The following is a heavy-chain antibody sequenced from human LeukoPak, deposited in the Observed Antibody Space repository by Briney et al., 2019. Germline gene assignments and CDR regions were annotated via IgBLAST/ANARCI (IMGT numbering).Heavy chain of an antibody. CDR1: GYTFSDYY. CDR3: ARDPAASNSPLFFDY. J-gene: IGHJ4*02. Sequence: SVKVSCKASGYTFSDYYMHWVRQAPGQGLEWMGRINPNSGGTNYAQKFQGRVTMTRDTYISTAYMELTRLRSDDTAVYYCARDPAASNSPLFFDYWGQGTLVTVSS. CDR2: INPNSGGT. D-gene: IGHD6-13*01. V-gene: IGHV1-2*02.